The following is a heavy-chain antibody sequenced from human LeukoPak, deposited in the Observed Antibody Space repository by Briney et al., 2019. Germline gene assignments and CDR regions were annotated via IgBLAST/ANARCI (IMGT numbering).Heavy chain of an antibody. Sequence: ASVKVSCKASGYTFTSYAMHWVRQAPGQRLEWMGWINAGNGNTKYSQKFQGRVTITRDTSASTAYMELSSLRSEDTAVYYCARVSGRANFCGMDVWGQGTTVTVSS. CDR2: INAGNGNT. D-gene: IGHD3-10*01. J-gene: IGHJ6*02. CDR3: ARVSGRANFCGMDV. CDR1: GYTFTSYA. V-gene: IGHV1-3*01.